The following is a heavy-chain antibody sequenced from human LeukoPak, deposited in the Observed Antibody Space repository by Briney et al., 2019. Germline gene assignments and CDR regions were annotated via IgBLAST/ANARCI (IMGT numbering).Heavy chain of an antibody. CDR3: ARGRVATNFDY. CDR2: INPNSGDT. D-gene: IGHD5-12*01. V-gene: IGHV1-2*02. J-gene: IGHJ4*02. CDR1: GYTFTGYY. Sequence: ASMKVSFKASGYTFTGYYMHWVRQAPGQGLEWMGWINPNSGDTNYAQKFQGRVTMTRDTSISTAYMELSRLISDDTAVYFCARGRVATNFDYWGQGTLVTVSS.